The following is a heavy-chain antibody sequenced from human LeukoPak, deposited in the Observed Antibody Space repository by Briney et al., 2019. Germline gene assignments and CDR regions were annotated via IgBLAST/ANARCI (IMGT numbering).Heavy chain of an antibody. V-gene: IGHV3-72*01. D-gene: IGHD2-15*01. CDR3: ARDEGGQGDY. Sequence: GGSLRLSCAASVFTFSDHYMDWVRQAPWKGLEWVGRSKNKANSYITQYAAFVQGRFTISRDDSKNSLYLQINSLKTEDTAVYYCARDEGGQGDYWGQGTLVTVSS. J-gene: IGHJ4*02. CDR2: SKNKANSYIT. CDR1: VFTFSDHY.